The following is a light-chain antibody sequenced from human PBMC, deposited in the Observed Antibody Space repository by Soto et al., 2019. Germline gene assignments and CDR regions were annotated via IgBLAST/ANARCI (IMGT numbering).Light chain of an antibody. CDR3: QQYGSSRWT. Sequence: EIVLTQSPGTLALSPGERATLSCRASQSVSSIYLAWYQQKPGQAPRLLIYGASSRATGILDRFSGRGSGTDFTLTISRLEPEDFAVYYCQQYGSSRWTFGQGTKVEI. V-gene: IGKV3-20*01. J-gene: IGKJ1*01. CDR1: QSVSSIY. CDR2: GAS.